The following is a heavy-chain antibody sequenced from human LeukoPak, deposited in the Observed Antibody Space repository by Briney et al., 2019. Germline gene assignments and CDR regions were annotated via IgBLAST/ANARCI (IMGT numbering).Heavy chain of an antibody. V-gene: IGHV4-4*07. J-gene: IGHJ4*02. CDR1: GGSINTYY. Sequence: PSETLSLTCTVSGGSINTYYGNWIRQPAGKGLEWIGRVFSTGSTNYNPSLKSRVIMSVDTSKNQFSLTLRSVTVADTAVYYCARGPGEIDYRGQGTLVTVSS. D-gene: IGHD7-27*01. CDR3: ARGPGEIDY. CDR2: VFSTGST.